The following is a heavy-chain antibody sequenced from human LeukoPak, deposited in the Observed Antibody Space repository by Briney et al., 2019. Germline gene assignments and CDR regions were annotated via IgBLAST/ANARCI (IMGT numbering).Heavy chain of an antibody. D-gene: IGHD3-16*01. CDR2: INPNSGGT. V-gene: IGHV1-2*06. CDR1: GYTFTGYY. J-gene: IGHJ6*03. CDR3: ARDLGRDYYMDV. Sequence: AASVKVSXKASGYTFTGYYMHWVRQTPGPGLELIGRINPNSGGTNYAQKFQSRLTMTRDTPISTAYMELSRLRSDDTAVYYCARDLGRDYYMDVWGKGTTVTVSS.